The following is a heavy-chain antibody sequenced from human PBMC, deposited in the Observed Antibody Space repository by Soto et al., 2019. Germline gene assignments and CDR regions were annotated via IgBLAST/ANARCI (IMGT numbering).Heavy chain of an antibody. Sequence: ASVKVSCKASGYTFTSYGISWVRQAPGQGLEWMGWISAYNGNTNYAQKLQGRVTMTTDTSTSTAYMELRSLRSDDTAVYYCARDPLMGAVAGTRFFDYWGQGTLVTV. J-gene: IGHJ4*02. CDR2: ISAYNGNT. CDR1: GYTFTSYG. D-gene: IGHD6-19*01. V-gene: IGHV1-18*01. CDR3: ARDPLMGAVAGTRFFDY.